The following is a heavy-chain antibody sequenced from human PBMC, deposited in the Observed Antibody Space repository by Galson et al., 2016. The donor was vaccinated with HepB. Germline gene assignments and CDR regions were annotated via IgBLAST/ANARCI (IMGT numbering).Heavy chain of an antibody. CDR3: AKEGGHFGSGTYSDY. D-gene: IGHD3-10*01. V-gene: IGHV3-30*18. Sequence: SLRLSCAGSGFTFSYYGMHWVRQAPGKGLEWVALTSPDGSNKKYADSVKGRFTVSRDNSKNTVYLQMNSLRPDDTAVYYCAKEGGHFGSGTYSDYWGQGVLVTVSS. CDR2: TSPDGSNK. J-gene: IGHJ4*02. CDR1: GFTFSYYG.